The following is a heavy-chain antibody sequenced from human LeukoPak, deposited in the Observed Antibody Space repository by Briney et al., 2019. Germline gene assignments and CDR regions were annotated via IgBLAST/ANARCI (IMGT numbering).Heavy chain of an antibody. Sequence: GGSLRLSCAASGFIFSTYDMHWVRQATGKGLEWVSAIGAGGDTYYPDSVKGRFTISRENAKNSLYLQMNSLIAGDTAVYYCAREETSCSGGHCLKHFDYWGRGTVVTVSS. CDR3: AREETSCSGGHCLKHFDY. J-gene: IGHJ4*02. CDR1: GFIFSTYD. CDR2: IGAGGDT. D-gene: IGHD2-15*01. V-gene: IGHV3-13*01.